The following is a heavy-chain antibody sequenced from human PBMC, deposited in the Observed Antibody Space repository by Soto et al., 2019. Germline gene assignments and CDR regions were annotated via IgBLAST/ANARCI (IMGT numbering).Heavy chain of an antibody. V-gene: IGHV1-69*13. Sequence: ASVKVSCKASGDTFSSYAISWVRQAPGKGLEWMGKIIPTFGRTNYAQKFQGRLTISADDSTSTAYMELSSLVSEDTAVYYCAIDPLSSFAMDVWGRGTTVTVSS. J-gene: IGHJ6*02. CDR3: AIDPLSSFAMDV. CDR1: GDTFSSYA. D-gene: IGHD3-10*02. CDR2: IIPTFGRT.